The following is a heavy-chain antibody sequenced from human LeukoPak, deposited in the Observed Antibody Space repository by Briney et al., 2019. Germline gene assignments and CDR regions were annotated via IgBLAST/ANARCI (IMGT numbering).Heavy chain of an antibody. CDR3: ARYEYFDL. CDR2: IRYDGSDQ. Sequence: PGGSLRLSCAGSGFTFSSYDMHWVRQAPGKGLEWVAFIRYDGSDQYYADSVKGRFTISRDNSKNTLSLHLNSLRSEDTAVYYCARYEYFDLWGQGTLVIVSS. V-gene: IGHV3-30*02. D-gene: IGHD2-15*01. J-gene: IGHJ4*02. CDR1: GFTFSSYD.